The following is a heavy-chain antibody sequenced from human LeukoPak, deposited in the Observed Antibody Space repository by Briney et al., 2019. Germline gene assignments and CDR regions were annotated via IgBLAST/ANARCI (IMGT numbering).Heavy chain of an antibody. CDR3: ARTIYSSGWYVFDY. V-gene: IGHV4-34*01. CDR1: GGSFSGYY. J-gene: IGHJ4*02. CDR2: INHSGST. Sequence: SETLSLTCAVYGGSFSGYYWSWIRQPPGKGLEWIGEINHSGSTNYNPSLKSRVTISVDTSKNQFSLKLSSVTAADTAVYYCARTIYSSGWYVFDYWGQGTLVTVSS. D-gene: IGHD6-19*01.